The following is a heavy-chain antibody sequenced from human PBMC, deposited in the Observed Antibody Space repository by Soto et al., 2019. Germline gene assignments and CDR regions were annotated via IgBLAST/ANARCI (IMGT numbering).Heavy chain of an antibody. J-gene: IGHJ4*02. CDR2: IWYDGSYK. CDR3: ARQHMLSYYFDS. V-gene: IGHV3-33*01. Sequence: QVQVAESGGGVVQPGRSLRLSCEASGFSFNNHSMHWVRQAPGKGVEWVAVIWYDGSYKYYADSVKGRFTISRDNSKNTLYLQMNSLRAEDTALYYCARQHMLSYYFDSWGQGTLVTVSS. D-gene: IGHD3-10*02. CDR1: GFSFNNHS.